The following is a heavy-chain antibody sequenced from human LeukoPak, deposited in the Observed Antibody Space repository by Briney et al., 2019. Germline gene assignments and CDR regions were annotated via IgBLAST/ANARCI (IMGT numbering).Heavy chain of an antibody. CDR2: ISSSSTI. Sequence: GGSLRLSCAASGFTFSSYSMNWIRQAPGKGLEWVSYISSSSTINYADSVKGRFTISRDNANNSLYLQMNSLRAEDTAVYYCARAGIVVVIAHFDYWGQGTLVTVSS. D-gene: IGHD2-21*01. CDR3: ARAGIVVVIAHFDY. J-gene: IGHJ4*02. V-gene: IGHV3-48*01. CDR1: GFTFSSYS.